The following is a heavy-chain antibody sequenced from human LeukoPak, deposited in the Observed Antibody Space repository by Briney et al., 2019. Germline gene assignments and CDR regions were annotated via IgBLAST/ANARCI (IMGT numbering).Heavy chain of an antibody. CDR2: INPNSGGT. CDR3: ARDNQLFLDYYYYYYMDV. V-gene: IGHV1-2*02. J-gene: IGHJ6*03. Sequence: GASVKVSCKASGYTFTCYYMHWVRQAPGQGLEGRGWINPNSGGTNYAQKFQGRVTMTRDTSISTAYMELSRLRSDDTAVYYCARDNQLFLDYYYYYYMDVWGKGTTVTVSS. CDR1: GYTFTCYY. D-gene: IGHD2-2*01.